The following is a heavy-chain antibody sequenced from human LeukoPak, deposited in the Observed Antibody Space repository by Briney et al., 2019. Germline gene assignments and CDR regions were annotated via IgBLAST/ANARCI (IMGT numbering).Heavy chain of an antibody. CDR3: ASAPYCSGGSCYFGY. D-gene: IGHD2-15*01. V-gene: IGHV4-34*01. J-gene: IGHJ4*02. Sequence: PSETLSLTCAVYGGSFSGYYWSWIRQPPGKGLEWIGEINHSGSTSYNPSLKSRVTISVDTSKNQFSLKLSSVTAADTAVYYSASAPYCSGGSCYFGYWGQGTLVTVSS. CDR2: INHSGST. CDR1: GGSFSGYY.